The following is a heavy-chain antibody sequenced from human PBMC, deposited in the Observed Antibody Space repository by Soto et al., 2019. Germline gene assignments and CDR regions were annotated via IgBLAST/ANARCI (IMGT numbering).Heavy chain of an antibody. V-gene: IGHV4-30-4*08. Sequence: QVQLQESGPGLVKPSQTLSPTCTISGYSLTSGDYYWSWIRQPPGKRLEWMGYSYYSGVTYYSPSLMTRLTITLDTSKTQLSLKLASMTAAESALYYCSRREADFVSGREDFYYWSQGSLASISS. CDR3: SRREADFVSGREDFYY. CDR1: GYSLTSGDYY. CDR2: SYYSGVT. D-gene: IGHD1-26*01. J-gene: IGHJ4*02.